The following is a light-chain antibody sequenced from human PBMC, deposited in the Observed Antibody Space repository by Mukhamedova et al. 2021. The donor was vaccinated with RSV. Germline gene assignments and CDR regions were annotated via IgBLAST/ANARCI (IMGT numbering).Light chain of an antibody. CDR3: AAWDDSLNVHKFV. Sequence: IYRTDRRPSGVPERFSGSKSGTSASLAISGLQAVDEADYYCAAWDDSLNVHKFVFGSGTTVTVL. J-gene: IGLJ1*01. V-gene: IGLV1-44*01. CDR2: RTD.